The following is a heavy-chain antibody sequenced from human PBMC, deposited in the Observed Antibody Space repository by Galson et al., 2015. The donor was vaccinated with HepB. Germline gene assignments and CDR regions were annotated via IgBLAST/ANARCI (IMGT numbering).Heavy chain of an antibody. J-gene: IGHJ4*02. CDR2: VCGDGNTR. Sequence: SLRLSCAASGFTFSSRGLSWVRQTPGRGLEWVASVCGDGNTRHYADSVGGRFTISRDNSQNVGFLQMNSLRGEDTAKYYCVSTFYVPGSYFIFDSWGQGTLVTVSS. D-gene: IGHD3-10*01. V-gene: IGHV3-23*01. CDR3: VSTFYVPGSYFIFDS. CDR1: GFTFSSRG.